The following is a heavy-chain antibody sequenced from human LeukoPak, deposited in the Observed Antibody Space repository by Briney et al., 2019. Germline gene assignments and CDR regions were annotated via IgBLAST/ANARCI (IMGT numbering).Heavy chain of an antibody. CDR3: TAYVWWTEYYFDY. J-gene: IGHJ4*02. D-gene: IGHD2-8*02. CDR1: GGSISSYY. V-gene: IGHV4-59*08. CDR2: IYDRGST. Sequence: SETLSLTCTVSGGSISSYYWSWIRQPPGKGLEWIGNIYDRGSTKYNPSLKSRVTISVDTSKNQFFLKLNSVTAADTALYYCTAYVWWTEYYFDYWGRGTPVTVSS.